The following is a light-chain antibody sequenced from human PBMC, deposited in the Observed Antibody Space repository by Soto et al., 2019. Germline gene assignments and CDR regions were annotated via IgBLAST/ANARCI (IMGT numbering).Light chain of an antibody. J-gene: IGKJ5*01. CDR2: AAS. Sequence: DIQMAQSPSTLSASVGARVPITCRARQGISSYLAWYQQKPGKAPKLLIYAASTWQSGVPSRFSGSGSGTDFTLTISSLQPEDFATYYCQQLNSYPITFGQGTQVENK. V-gene: IGKV1-9*01. CDR1: QGISSY. CDR3: QQLNSYPIT.